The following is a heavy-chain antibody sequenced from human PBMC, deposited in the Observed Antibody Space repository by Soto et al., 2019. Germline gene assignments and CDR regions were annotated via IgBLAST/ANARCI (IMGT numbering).Heavy chain of an antibody. V-gene: IGHV1-2*04. CDR2: INPNSGGT. Sequence: QVQLVQSGAEVKKPGASVKVSCKASGYTFTGYYMHWVRQAPGQGLEWMGWINPNSGGTNYAQKFQGWVTMTRDTSISTAYMELSRVRSDDTAVYYCARVATGTGGGDPYWYFDLWGRGTLVTVSS. J-gene: IGHJ2*01. CDR1: GYTFTGYY. D-gene: IGHD1-1*01. CDR3: ARVATGTGGGDPYWYFDL.